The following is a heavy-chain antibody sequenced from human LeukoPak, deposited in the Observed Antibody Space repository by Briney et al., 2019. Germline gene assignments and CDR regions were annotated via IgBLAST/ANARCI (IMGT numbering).Heavy chain of an antibody. J-gene: IGHJ4*02. CDR3: AKFGVRGVLGVTNGVDY. D-gene: IGHD3-10*01. CDR2: ISGSGGST. CDR1: GFTFSSYA. V-gene: IGHV3-23*01. Sequence: GGSLRLSCAASGFTFSSYAMSWVRQAPGKGLEWVSAISGSGGSTYYADSVKGRFTISRDNSKNTLYLQMNSLRAEDTAVYYCAKFGVRGVLGVTNGVDYWGQGTLVTVSS.